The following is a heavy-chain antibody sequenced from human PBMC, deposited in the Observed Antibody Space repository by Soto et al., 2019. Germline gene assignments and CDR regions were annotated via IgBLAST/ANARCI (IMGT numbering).Heavy chain of an antibody. CDR2: IIPIFGTA. D-gene: IGHD6-19*01. J-gene: IGHJ6*02. CDR3: EREGFPGLAVAGTYYYYGMDV. Sequence: QVQLVQSGAEVKKPGSSVKVSCKASGGTFSSYAISWVRQAPGQGLEWMGGIIPIFGTANYAQKFQGRVTITADESTSKAYMELSSLRSEDTAVYYCEREGFPGLAVAGTYYYYGMDVWGQGTTVTVSS. CDR1: GGTFSSYA. V-gene: IGHV1-69*01.